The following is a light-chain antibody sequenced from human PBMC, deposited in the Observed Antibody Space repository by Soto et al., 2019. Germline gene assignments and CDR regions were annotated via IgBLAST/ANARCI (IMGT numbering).Light chain of an antibody. CDR3: QQYNSYWT. Sequence: DIQMNQSPSTLSASIGDRVTITCRASQSISSWLAWYQQKPGKAPKLLIYDASSLESGVPSRFSGCGSGTEFTLTISSLQPDDFATYYCQQYNSYWTFGQGTNVAIK. CDR1: QSISSW. J-gene: IGKJ1*01. CDR2: DAS. V-gene: IGKV1-5*01.